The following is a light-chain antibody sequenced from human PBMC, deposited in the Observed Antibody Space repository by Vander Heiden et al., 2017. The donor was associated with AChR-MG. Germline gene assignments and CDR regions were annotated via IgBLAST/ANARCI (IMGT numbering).Light chain of an antibody. Sequence: QSALTQPRSVSGSPGQSVTFSCTGTNNDVGGYGYVSWYQQYPGRVPKLVIYDVTKRPSGVPDRFSASKSGNTASLTISGLQAEDEADYYCCSFAGSFPGVFGGGTRLTVL. J-gene: IGLJ3*02. CDR1: NNDVGGYGY. V-gene: IGLV2-11*01. CDR3: CSFAGSFPGV. CDR2: DVT.